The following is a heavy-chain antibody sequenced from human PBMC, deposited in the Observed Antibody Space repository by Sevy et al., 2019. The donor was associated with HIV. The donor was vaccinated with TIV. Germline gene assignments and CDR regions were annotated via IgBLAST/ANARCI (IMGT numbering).Heavy chain of an antibody. CDR3: VRDCDGKFSYGDSDPAVDC. D-gene: IGHD2-21*01. CDR1: GFSFIHEN. J-gene: IGHJ4*02. Sequence: GGSLRLSCVASGFSFIHENMNWVRQAPGKGLEWLSYISTSGSTIYKADSVKGRFTISRDNAKNSLFLQMNSMRVEDTAISYCVRDCDGKFSYGDSDPAVDCWGQGTLVTVSS. CDR2: ISTSGSTI. V-gene: IGHV3-48*04.